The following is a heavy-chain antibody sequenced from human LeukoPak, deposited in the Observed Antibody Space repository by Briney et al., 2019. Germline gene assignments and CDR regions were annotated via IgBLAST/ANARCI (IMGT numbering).Heavy chain of an antibody. CDR1: GFTFSSYA. D-gene: IGHD2-15*01. J-gene: IGHJ4*02. V-gene: IGHV3-23*01. Sequence: GGSLRLSCAASGFTFSSYAMNWVRQAPRQGLEWVSSISGTGGSTFYADSVKGRFTISRDNSKNTLYLQMNSLRAEDTAIYYCAKEREAYCSGGSCYGSDNLFPADYWGQGTLVTVSS. CDR3: AKEREAYCSGGSCYGSDNLFPADY. CDR2: ISGTGGST.